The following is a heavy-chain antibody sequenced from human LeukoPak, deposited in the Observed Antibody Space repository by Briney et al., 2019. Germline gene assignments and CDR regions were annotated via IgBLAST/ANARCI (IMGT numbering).Heavy chain of an antibody. J-gene: IGHJ4*02. CDR3: ITRAS. CDR2: IKSKTDGGTT. Sequence: GGSLRLSSAHSRFPFSNAWMNWVRPAPGKGLEWVGRIKSKTDGGTTDYAAPVKGRFTISRADSENTVYLQMSSLQIEDTAVYYCITRASGGQGTLVSVSS. V-gene: IGHV3-15*01. CDR1: RFPFSNAW. D-gene: IGHD2-2*01.